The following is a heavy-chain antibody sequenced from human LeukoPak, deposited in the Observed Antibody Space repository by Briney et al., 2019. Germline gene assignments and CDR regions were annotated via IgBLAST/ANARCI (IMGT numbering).Heavy chain of an antibody. CDR2: INPSGGST. CDR1: GYTFTSYY. CDR3: ARALHVYYYDSSGYAFDI. Sequence: ASVKVSCKASGYTFTSYYMHWVRQAPGQGLEWMGIINPSGGSTSYAQKFQGRVTMTRDTSTSTVYMELSSLRSEDTAVYYCARALHVYYYDSSGYAFDIWGQGTMVTVSS. J-gene: IGHJ3*02. V-gene: IGHV1-46*01. D-gene: IGHD3-22*01.